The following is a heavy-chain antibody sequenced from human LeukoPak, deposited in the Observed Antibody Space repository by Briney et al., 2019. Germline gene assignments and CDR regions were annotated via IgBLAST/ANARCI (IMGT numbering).Heavy chain of an antibody. CDR2: ISTDGGGT. CDR3: VKRVAGSRGYDY. V-gene: IGHV3-64D*06. D-gene: IGHD3-22*01. J-gene: IGHJ4*02. Sequence: GGSLRLSCSASGFTFSNCAMHWVRQAPGKGLEYVSAISTDGGGTYYADSVKGRFTISRDNSKDTLFLQMSSLRPEDTAVYYCVKRVAGSRGYDYWGQGTLVTVSS. CDR1: GFTFSNCA.